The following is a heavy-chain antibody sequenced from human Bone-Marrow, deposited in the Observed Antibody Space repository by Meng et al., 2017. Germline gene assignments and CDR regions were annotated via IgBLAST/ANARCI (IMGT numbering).Heavy chain of an antibody. CDR2: IYYNGRT. V-gene: IGHV4-39*07. J-gene: IGHJ4*02. D-gene: IGHD3-10*01. Sequence: SETLSLTCTVSGDSITSSNYYWGWIRQPPGKGLEWIGSIYYNGRTDYNPSLKSRVTISVDTSKNQFSLKLSSVTAVDTAVYYCAPYGSGSYWGFDYWGQGTLVTVSS. CDR1: GDSITSSNYY. CDR3: APYGSGSYWGFDY.